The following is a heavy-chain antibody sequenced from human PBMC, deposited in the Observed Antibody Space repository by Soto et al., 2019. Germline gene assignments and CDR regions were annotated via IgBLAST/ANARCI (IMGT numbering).Heavy chain of an antibody. V-gene: IGHV4-34*01. Sequence: LSLTCAIYGGSFSGFYWSWIRQPPGKGLEWIGEINDSGTTNYNPSLKSRVTISADTSKTHFSLRLTSVTAADTAVYYCARETSRNVYSRYGMDVWGQGTTVTVSS. J-gene: IGHJ6*02. CDR3: ARETSRNVYSRYGMDV. CDR1: GGSFSGFY. D-gene: IGHD2-15*01. CDR2: INDSGTT.